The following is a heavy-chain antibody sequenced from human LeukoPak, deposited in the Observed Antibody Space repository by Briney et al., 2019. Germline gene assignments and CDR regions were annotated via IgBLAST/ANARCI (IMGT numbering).Heavy chain of an antibody. D-gene: IGHD1-26*01. J-gene: IGHJ4*02. CDR2: ISSNGGST. CDR1: GFTFSSYA. V-gene: IGHV3-64*01. Sequence: GGSLRLSCAASGFTFSSYAMHWVRQAPGKGLEYVSAISSNGGSTYYANSVKGRFTISRDNSKNTLYLQMGSLRAEDMAVYYCARENSGSYYYWGQGTLVTVSS. CDR3: ARENSGSYYY.